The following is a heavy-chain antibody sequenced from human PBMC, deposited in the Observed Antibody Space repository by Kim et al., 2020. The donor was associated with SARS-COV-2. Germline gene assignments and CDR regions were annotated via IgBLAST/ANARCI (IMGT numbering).Heavy chain of an antibody. CDR3: AKDGYSYGYGPYYFDY. J-gene: IGHJ4*02. Sequence: GGSLRLSCAASGFTFSSYAMSWVRQAPGKGLEWVSAISGSGGSTYYADSVKGRFTISRDNSKNTLYLQMNSLRAEDTAVYYCAKDGYSYGYGPYYFDYWGQGTLVTVSS. D-gene: IGHD5-18*01. V-gene: IGHV3-23*01. CDR1: GFTFSSYA. CDR2: ISGSGGST.